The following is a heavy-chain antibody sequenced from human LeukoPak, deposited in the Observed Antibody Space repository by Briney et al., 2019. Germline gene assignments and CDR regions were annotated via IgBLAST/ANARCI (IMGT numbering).Heavy chain of an antibody. CDR3: AKDGFSWFGELSYWYFDL. J-gene: IGHJ2*01. Sequence: GGSLRLSCVASGFTFSTYGMSWVRQAPGKGLEWVSAISGSGGSTYYADSVKGRFTISRDNSKNTLYLEMNSLRAEDTAVYFCAKDGFSWFGELSYWYFDLWGRGTLVTVSS. CDR2: ISGSGGST. CDR1: GFTFSTYG. V-gene: IGHV3-23*01. D-gene: IGHD3-10*01.